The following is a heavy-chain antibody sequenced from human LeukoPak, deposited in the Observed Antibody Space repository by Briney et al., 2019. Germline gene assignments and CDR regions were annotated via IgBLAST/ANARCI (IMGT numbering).Heavy chain of an antibody. CDR3: ARLVVGVVPAATHGIDY. CDR1: GGSFSGYY. D-gene: IGHD2-2*01. CDR2: INHSGST. Sequence: SETLSPTCAVYGGSFSGYYWSWIRQPPGKGLEWIGEINHSGSTNYNPSLKSRVTISVDTSKNQFSLKLSSVTAADTAVYYCARLVVGVVPAATHGIDYWGQGTLVTVSS. V-gene: IGHV4-34*01. J-gene: IGHJ4*02.